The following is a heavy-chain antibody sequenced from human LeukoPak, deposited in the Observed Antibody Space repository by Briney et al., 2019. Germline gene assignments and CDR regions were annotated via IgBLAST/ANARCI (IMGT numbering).Heavy chain of an antibody. V-gene: IGHV4-39*01. CDR3: VRPGYWYIDI. CDR1: GGSISTSSYY. J-gene: IGHJ2*01. D-gene: IGHD2-8*02. CDR2: IYYTGST. Sequence: PSETLSLTCTVAGGSISTSSYYWGWIRQPPGKGLEWIGSIYYTGSTYYSPSLKSRVTISKDMSKNQFSLRLTSVTAADTAVYYCVRPGYWYIDIWGRGTLVSVSS.